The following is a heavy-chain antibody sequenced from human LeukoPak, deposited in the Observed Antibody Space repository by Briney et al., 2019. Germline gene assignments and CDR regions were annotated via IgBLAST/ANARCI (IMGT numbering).Heavy chain of an antibody. V-gene: IGHV3-21*01. CDR3: ARDPPGSSPPLDY. CDR1: GFTFSSYS. CDR2: ISSSSSSYI. J-gene: IGHJ4*02. Sequence: GGPLRLSCAASGFTFSSYSMNWVRQAPGKGLEWVSSISSSSSSYIYYADSVKGRFTISRDNAKNSLYLQMNSLRAEDTAVYYCARDPPGSSPPLDYWGQGTLVTVSS. D-gene: IGHD6-6*01.